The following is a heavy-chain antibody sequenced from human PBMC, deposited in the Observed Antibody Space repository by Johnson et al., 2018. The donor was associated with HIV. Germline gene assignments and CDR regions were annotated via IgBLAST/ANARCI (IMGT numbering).Heavy chain of an antibody. V-gene: IGHV3-74*03. J-gene: IGHJ3*01. D-gene: IGHD2-21*01. CDR1: GFTFSSYW. CDR2: IYNDGSRT. Sequence: VQLVESGGGVVQPGRSLRLSCAASGFTFSSYWMVWVRQVPGKRPVWVARIYNDGSRTTYADSVRGRFTISRDNAKYTVDLQMNSLRVEDTVVYYCAKVDCGGDTCAGYDPFDLWGQGTLVTVSA. CDR3: AKVDCGGDTCAGYDPFDL.